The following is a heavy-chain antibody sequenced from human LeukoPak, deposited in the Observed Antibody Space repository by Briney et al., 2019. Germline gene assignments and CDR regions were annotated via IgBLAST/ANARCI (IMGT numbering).Heavy chain of an antibody. D-gene: IGHD3-9*01. V-gene: IGHV1-18*01. Sequence: ASVKVSCKASGYTFTSYGISWVRQAPGQGLEWMGWISAYNGNTNYAQKLQGRVTMTTDTSTSTAYMELRSLRSDDTAVYYCARVIELRYFDWLFQGFGYWGQGTLVTVSS. CDR2: ISAYNGNT. J-gene: IGHJ4*02. CDR1: GYTFTSYG. CDR3: ARVIELRYFDWLFQGFGY.